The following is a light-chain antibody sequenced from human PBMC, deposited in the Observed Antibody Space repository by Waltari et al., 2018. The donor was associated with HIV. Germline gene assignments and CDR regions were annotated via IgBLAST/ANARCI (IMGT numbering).Light chain of an antibody. J-gene: IGKJ4*01. V-gene: IGKV2-28*01. CDR2: LGS. Sequence: IVMTPSPLSLPVTPGEPASISCRSSQSLLHSNGYSYLDWYLQKPGQSPQLLIYLGSNRASGVPDRFSGSGSGTDFTLKISRVEAEDAGMYYCMQGRQTPQVTFGGGTKVEIK. CDR1: QSLLHSNGYSY. CDR3: MQGRQTPQVT.